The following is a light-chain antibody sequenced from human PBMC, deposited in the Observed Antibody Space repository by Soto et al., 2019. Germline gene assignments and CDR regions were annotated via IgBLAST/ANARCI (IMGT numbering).Light chain of an antibody. V-gene: IGKV3D-15*01. J-gene: IGKJ1*01. Sequence: IEMTQSPATLSVSPGERATLSCRASQSVSSNLVWYQQKPGQAPTLLIFGASSRATGIPDRFSGSGSGTDFTLTISSLQPEDFTVYSCLQYHNLWAFGQGTKVDIK. CDR3: LQYHNLWA. CDR1: QSVSSN. CDR2: GAS.